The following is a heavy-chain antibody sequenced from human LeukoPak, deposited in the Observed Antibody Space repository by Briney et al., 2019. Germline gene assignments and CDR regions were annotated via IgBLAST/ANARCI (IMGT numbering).Heavy chain of an antibody. CDR2: MYTSGST. V-gene: IGHV4-59*10. CDR3: ARHRSGWLQSSFDY. Sequence: SETLSLTCAVYGGSFSGYYWSWMRQPAGKGLEWIGRMYTSGSTNYNPSLKSRVTMSVDTSKNQFSLKLSSVTAADTAVYYCARHRSGWLQSSFDYWGQGTLVTVSS. CDR1: GGSFSGYY. D-gene: IGHD5-24*01. J-gene: IGHJ4*02.